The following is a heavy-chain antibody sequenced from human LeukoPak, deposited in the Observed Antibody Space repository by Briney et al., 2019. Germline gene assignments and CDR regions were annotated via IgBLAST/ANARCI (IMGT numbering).Heavy chain of an antibody. CDR3: ARSKGGGAYYALYNWFDP. CDR1: GGSIRTNLYY. V-gene: IGHV4-39*01. D-gene: IGHD1-26*01. J-gene: IGHJ5*02. Sequence: PSETLSLTCAVSGGSIRTNLYYWGWIRQPPGQGLEWIGSIYHSGTTYYRPSLKSRVTISVDTSKNQFSLRLTSVTAADTAVYYCARSKGGGAYYALYNWFDPWGQGTLVTVSS. CDR2: IYHSGTT.